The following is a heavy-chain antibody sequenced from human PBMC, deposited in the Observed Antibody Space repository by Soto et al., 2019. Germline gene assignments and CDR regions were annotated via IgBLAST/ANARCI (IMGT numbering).Heavy chain of an antibody. D-gene: IGHD2-15*01. CDR1: GDSFSSNGVA. J-gene: IGHJ3*01. Sequence: SQTLSLTCAISGDSFSSNGVAWNWIRQSPSRGLEWLGRTYYRSKWYNDYAVSVKSRITVNPDTSKNQFSLQLNSVTPEDTAVYYCARGKYSGLDVWGQGTMVTVSS. V-gene: IGHV6-1*01. CDR3: ARGKYSGLDV. CDR2: TYYRSKWYN.